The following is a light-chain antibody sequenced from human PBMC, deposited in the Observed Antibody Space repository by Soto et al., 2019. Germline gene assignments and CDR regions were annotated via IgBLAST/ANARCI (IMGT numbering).Light chain of an antibody. CDR2: GNS. J-gene: IGLJ1*01. Sequence: QSVLTQPPSVSGAPGQRVTISCTGSSSNIGAGYDVHWYQQLPGTAHKLLIYGNSNRPSGVPDRFSGSKSGTSASLAITGLQAEDEADYYCQPYDSSLSGYVFGTGTKVTVL. V-gene: IGLV1-40*01. CDR1: SSNIGAGYD. CDR3: QPYDSSLSGYV.